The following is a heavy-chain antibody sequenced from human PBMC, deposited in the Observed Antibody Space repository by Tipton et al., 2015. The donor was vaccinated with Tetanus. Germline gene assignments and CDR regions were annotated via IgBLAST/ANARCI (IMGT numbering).Heavy chain of an antibody. CDR3: ARDRRSYIASAGYGMDV. CDR2: ISGSGGHI. Sequence: SLRLSCVGSGFTFSDYSINWVRQAPGRGLEWVTFISGSGGHIYYADSVKGRFTVSRDNAKNSMYLQMSSLRDDDTAIYYCARDRRSYIASAGYGMDVWGQGTPVTASS. V-gene: IGHV3-48*02. CDR1: GFTFSDYS. J-gene: IGHJ6*02. D-gene: IGHD6-13*01.